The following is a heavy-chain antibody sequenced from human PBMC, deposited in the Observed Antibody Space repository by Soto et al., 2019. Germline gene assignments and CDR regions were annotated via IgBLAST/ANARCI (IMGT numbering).Heavy chain of an antibody. CDR2: ISSSSSYI. J-gene: IGHJ4*02. CDR1: GFTFSSYS. D-gene: IGHD3-10*01. V-gene: IGHV3-21*01. CDR3: ASDGGTMVRELNWGY. Sequence: EVQLVESGGGLVKPGGSLRLSCAASGFTFSSYSMNWVRQAPGKGLEWVSSISSSSSYIYYADSVKGRFTISRDNAKNSLYLQMNSLRAEDTAVYYGASDGGTMVRELNWGYWGQGALVTVSS.